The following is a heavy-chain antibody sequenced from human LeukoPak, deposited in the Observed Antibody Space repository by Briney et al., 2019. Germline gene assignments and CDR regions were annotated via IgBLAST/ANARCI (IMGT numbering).Heavy chain of an antibody. Sequence: PSETLSLTCTVSGGSISSYYWSWIRQPPGKGLEWIGDIYYSGSTNYNPSLKSRVTISVDTSKNQFSLKLSSVTAADTAVYYCARRGRGTVFFDYWGQGTLVTVSS. J-gene: IGHJ4*02. CDR3: ARRGRGTVFFDY. D-gene: IGHD1-26*01. CDR1: GGSISSYY. CDR2: IYYSGST. V-gene: IGHV4-59*01.